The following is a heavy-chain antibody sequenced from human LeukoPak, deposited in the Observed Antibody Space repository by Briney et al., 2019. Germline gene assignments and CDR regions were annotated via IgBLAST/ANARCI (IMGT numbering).Heavy chain of an antibody. J-gene: IGHJ6*03. Sequence: GGSLRLSCAASGFTFSSYSMNWVRQAPGKGLEWVSYISSSSSTIYYADSVKGRFTISRDNSKNTVFLQMNSLRAEDTAVYYCARGRDGYNYYYYYYMDVWGKGTTVTVSS. CDR3: ARGRDGYNYYYYYYMDV. CDR2: ISSSSSTI. CDR1: GFTFSSYS. V-gene: IGHV3-48*01. D-gene: IGHD5-24*01.